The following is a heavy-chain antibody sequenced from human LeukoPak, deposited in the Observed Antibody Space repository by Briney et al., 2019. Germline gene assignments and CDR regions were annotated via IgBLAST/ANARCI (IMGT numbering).Heavy chain of an antibody. V-gene: IGHV3-23*01. J-gene: IGHJ4*02. Sequence: PGGSLRLSCAASGFTFSSYAMSWVRQAPGKGLEWVSAISGSGGSTYYADSVKGRFTISRDNSKNTLYLQMNSLRAEDTAVYYCARDSSGWYGFDYWGQGTLVTVSS. D-gene: IGHD6-19*01. CDR3: ARDSSGWYGFDY. CDR1: GFTFSSYA. CDR2: ISGSGGST.